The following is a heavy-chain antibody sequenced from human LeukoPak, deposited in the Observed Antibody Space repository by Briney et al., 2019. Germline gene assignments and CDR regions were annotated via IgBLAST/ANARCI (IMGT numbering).Heavy chain of an antibody. CDR2: ISNDGGGT. Sequence: GGSLRLSCAASGFIFNNYGLIWFRQAPGKGLEWVSAISNDGGGTQYADFVEGRFTISRDNSKNTLFLQMSSLRAEDTALYYCAKGSSGYFADLWGQGTLVTVSS. D-gene: IGHD3-22*01. CDR3: AKGSSGYFADL. V-gene: IGHV3-23*01. CDR1: GFIFNNYG. J-gene: IGHJ5*02.